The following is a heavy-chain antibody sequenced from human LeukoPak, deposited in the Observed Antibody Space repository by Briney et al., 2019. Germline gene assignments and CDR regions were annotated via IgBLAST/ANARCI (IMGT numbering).Heavy chain of an antibody. V-gene: IGHV3-23*01. CDR2: ISGSDDST. Sequence: PGGSLRLSCAASGFTFSSYAMSWVRQAPGKGLEWVSSISGSDDSTYYGDSVKGRFTISRDNSKNTLYLQMNSLRAEDTAVYYCASSNYYYYMDVWGKGTTVTVSS. J-gene: IGHJ6*03. CDR3: ASSNYYYYMDV. CDR1: GFTFSSYA.